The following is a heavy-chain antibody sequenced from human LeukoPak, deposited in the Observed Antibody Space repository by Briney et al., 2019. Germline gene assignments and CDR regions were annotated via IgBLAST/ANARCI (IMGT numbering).Heavy chain of an antibody. Sequence: PGGSLRLSCAASGFTFSSYGMHWVRQAPGKGLEWVAFIRYDGSNKYYADSVKGRFTISRDNSKNTLYLQMNSLRAEDTAVYHCARVSNYGSGSFLDFMDVWGQGTTVTVSS. V-gene: IGHV3-30*02. D-gene: IGHD3-10*01. J-gene: IGHJ6*02. CDR2: IRYDGSNK. CDR3: ARVSNYGSGSFLDFMDV. CDR1: GFTFSSYG.